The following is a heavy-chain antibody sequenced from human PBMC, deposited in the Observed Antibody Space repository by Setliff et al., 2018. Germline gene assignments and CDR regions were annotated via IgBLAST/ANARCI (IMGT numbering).Heavy chain of an antibody. CDR2: IIPVFGTP. CDR1: GDTFSTNV. J-gene: IGHJ4*02. V-gene: IGHV1-69*13. Sequence: SVKVSCKASGDTFSTNVLSWVRQAPGQGLEWMGGIIPVFGTPNYAQKFQGRVTITADESTSTAYMELSSLRSDDTAMYYCARGGLHFWSGYYFSWGQGTQVTVSS. CDR3: ARGGLHFWSGYYFS. D-gene: IGHD3-3*02.